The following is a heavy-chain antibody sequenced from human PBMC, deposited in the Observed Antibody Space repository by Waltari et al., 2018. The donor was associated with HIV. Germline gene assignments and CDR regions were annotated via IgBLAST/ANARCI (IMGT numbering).Heavy chain of an antibody. V-gene: IGHV4-39*01. CDR2: IYYSGST. CDR3: ARHLKFRYYYDSSGYKPMYYFDY. D-gene: IGHD3-22*01. Sequence: QLQLQESGPGLVKPSETLSLTCTVSGGSISSSSYYWGCIRQPPGQGLEWIGSIYYSGSTYYNPSLKSRVTISVDTSKNQFSLKLSSVTAADTAVYYCARHLKFRYYYDSSGYKPMYYFDYWGQGTLVTVSS. J-gene: IGHJ4*02. CDR1: GGSISSSSYY.